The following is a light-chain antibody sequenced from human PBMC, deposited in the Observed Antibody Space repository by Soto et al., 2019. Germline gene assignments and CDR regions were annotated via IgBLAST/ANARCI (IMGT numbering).Light chain of an antibody. CDR1: QSVSSSY. Sequence: EIVLTQSPGTLSLSPGERATLSCRASQSVSSSYLAWYQQKPGQAPRLLIYGASSRATGIPDRFSGSGSGTDFTLTISRLEPEDFVVYYCQQYGSSQTTFGQGTKVEIK. CDR2: GAS. V-gene: IGKV3-20*01. J-gene: IGKJ1*01. CDR3: QQYGSSQTT.